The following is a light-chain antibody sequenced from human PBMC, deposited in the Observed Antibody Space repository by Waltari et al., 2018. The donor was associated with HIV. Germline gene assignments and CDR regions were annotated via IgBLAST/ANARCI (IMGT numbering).Light chain of an antibody. CDR1: SSNIGAGYA. CDR3: QSYDSSLSGWVV. V-gene: IGLV1-40*01. CDR2: GTN. Sequence: QSVLTQPPSVSGAPGQRVTISCTGSSSNIGAGYAVHWYQQLPGTAPTLLIYGTNKRPSGGPDRFSGSKSGTSASLAITGLQAEDEAEYYCQSYDSSLSGWVVFGGGTKVTVL. J-gene: IGLJ2*01.